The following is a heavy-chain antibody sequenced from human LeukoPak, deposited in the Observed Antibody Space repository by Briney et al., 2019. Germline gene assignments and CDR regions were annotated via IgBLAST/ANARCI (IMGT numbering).Heavy chain of an antibody. CDR2: IRSKAYGGTT. CDR3: ARGYHDYGDYAWVRYWYFDL. V-gene: IGHV3-49*03. J-gene: IGHJ2*01. CDR1: GFTFGDYV. D-gene: IGHD4-17*01. Sequence: PGGSLRLSCTASGFTFGDYVMSWFRQVPGKGLEGVGFIRSKAYGGTTEYAASVKGRFTISRDDSKSIAYLQMNSLRDEDTAVYYCARGYHDYGDYAWVRYWYFDLWGRGTLVTVSS.